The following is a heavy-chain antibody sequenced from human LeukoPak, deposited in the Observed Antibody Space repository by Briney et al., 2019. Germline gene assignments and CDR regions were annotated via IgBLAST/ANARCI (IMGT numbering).Heavy chain of an antibody. CDR3: ARDRLTVTAHDY. V-gene: IGHV4-4*07. J-gene: IGHJ4*02. Sequence: SETLSLTCTVSGGSISSYYWSWIRQPAGKGLEWIGRIYTSGSTNYNPSLKSRVTISVDTSKNQFSLKLSSVTAADTAVYYCARDRLTVTAHDYWGQGTLVTVSS. CDR1: GGSISSYY. D-gene: IGHD4-11*01. CDR2: IYTSGST.